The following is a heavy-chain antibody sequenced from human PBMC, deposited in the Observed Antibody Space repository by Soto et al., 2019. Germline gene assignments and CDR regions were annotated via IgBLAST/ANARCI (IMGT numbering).Heavy chain of an antibody. Sequence: GGSVRLSCAASGFTFSSYAMSWFRQGPGKGLEWVSAFSGSGGSTYYADSVKGRFTISRDNSKNTLYLQMNSLRAEDTAVYYCAKGSPMDFWSGYYVYYYYYYMDVWGKGTTVTVSS. V-gene: IGHV3-23*01. CDR3: AKGSPMDFWSGYYVYYYYYYMDV. CDR2: FSGSGGST. D-gene: IGHD3-3*01. CDR1: GFTFSSYA. J-gene: IGHJ6*03.